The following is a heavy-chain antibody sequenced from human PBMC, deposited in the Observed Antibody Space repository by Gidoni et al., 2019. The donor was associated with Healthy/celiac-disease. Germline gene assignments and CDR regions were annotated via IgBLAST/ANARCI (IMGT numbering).Heavy chain of an antibody. Sequence: QMQLVQSGPEVKKPGTSVKVSCKASGFTFTSSAMQWVRQARGQRLEWIGWIVVGSGNTNYAQKFQERVTITRDMSTSTAYMELSSLRSEDTAVYYCAADRSYYDILTGYSFNFDYWGQGTLVTVSS. CDR1: GFTFTSSA. D-gene: IGHD3-9*01. CDR3: AADRSYYDILTGYSFNFDY. CDR2: IVVGSGNT. J-gene: IGHJ4*02. V-gene: IGHV1-58*02.